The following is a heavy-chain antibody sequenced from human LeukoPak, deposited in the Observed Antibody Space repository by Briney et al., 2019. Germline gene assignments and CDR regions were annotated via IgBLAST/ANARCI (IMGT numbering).Heavy chain of an antibody. CDR2: IYYTGNT. D-gene: IGHD2-15*01. J-gene: IGHJ3*02. CDR1: AGSISGYY. Sequence: SETLSLTCTVSAGSISGYYWTWIRQPPGKGLEWVGNIYYTGNTDYNRSLKSRVTISIAPYKNQFSLKLSSVTAADTALYYCARERVIATTYDAFDIWGQGTMVTVSS. V-gene: IGHV4-59*01. CDR3: ARERVIATTYDAFDI.